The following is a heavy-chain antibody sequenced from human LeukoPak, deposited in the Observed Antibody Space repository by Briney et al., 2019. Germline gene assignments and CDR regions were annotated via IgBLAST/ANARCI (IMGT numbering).Heavy chain of an antibody. D-gene: IGHD2-15*01. J-gene: IGHJ6*02. CDR3: ARYPNPDIVVVVAPYYGMDV. Sequence: GGSLRLSRAASGFTFSSYWMHWVRQAPGKGLVWVSRINSDGSSTSYADSVKGRFTISRDNAKNTLYLQMNGLRAEDTAVYYCARYPNPDIVVVVAPYYGMDVWGQGTTVTVSS. V-gene: IGHV3-74*01. CDR1: GFTFSSYW. CDR2: INSDGSST.